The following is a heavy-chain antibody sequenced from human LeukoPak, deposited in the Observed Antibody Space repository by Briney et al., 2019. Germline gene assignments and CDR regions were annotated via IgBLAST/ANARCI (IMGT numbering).Heavy chain of an antibody. CDR1: GFPFSHHN. Sequence: PGESLRLSCAASGFPFSHHNITGVRQAPGKGLEGVSSITSSSTYIYYSDSVKGRFTISRDNAKNSLSLQMNSLRAEDTAVYYCARKQHRVRGVSDFDYWGQGTLVTVSP. CDR2: ITSSSTYI. CDR3: ARKQHRVRGVSDFDY. D-gene: IGHD3-10*01. J-gene: IGHJ4*02. V-gene: IGHV3-21*01.